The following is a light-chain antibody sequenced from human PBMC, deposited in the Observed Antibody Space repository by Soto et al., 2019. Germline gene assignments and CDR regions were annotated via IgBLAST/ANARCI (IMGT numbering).Light chain of an antibody. Sequence: QAVVTQEPSLTVSPGGTVTLTCGSSTGAVTSGYYPYWFQQKPGQAPRTLIYDTSNKHSWTPARFSGSLLGGKAALTLSGAQPEDEAEYYCLLSYSGAQVFGGGTSSPS. CDR3: LLSYSGAQV. V-gene: IGLV7-46*01. J-gene: IGLJ2*01. CDR2: DTS. CDR1: TGAVTSGYY.